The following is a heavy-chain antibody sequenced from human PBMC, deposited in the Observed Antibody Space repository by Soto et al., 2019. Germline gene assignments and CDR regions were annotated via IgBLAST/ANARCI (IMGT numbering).Heavy chain of an antibody. D-gene: IGHD3-22*01. Sequence: GGSLRLSCAASGFTFGFYAMTWVRQAPGKGLEWVSTISGNGVTTYYANSVEGRFTISRDNSKSTLFMQMDSLRAEDTAVYYCAKDPANYYDSIDYWGQGALVTVSS. V-gene: IGHV3-23*01. CDR1: GFTFGFYA. CDR2: ISGNGVTT. CDR3: AKDPANYYDSIDY. J-gene: IGHJ4*02.